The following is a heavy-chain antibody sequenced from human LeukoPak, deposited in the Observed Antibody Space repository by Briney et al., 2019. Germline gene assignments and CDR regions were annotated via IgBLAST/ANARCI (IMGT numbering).Heavy chain of an antibody. V-gene: IGHV3-74*01. CDR3: ARVGYDFWSGYSPSFDY. J-gene: IGHJ4*02. CDR2: INTDGSST. CDR1: GFTFSSYD. Sequence: GGSLRLSCAASGFTFSSYDMHWVRQAPGKGLVWVSRINTDGSSTSYADSVKGRFTISRDNAKNTLYLQMNSLRAEDTAVYYCARVGYDFWSGYSPSFDYWGQGTLVTVSS. D-gene: IGHD3-3*01.